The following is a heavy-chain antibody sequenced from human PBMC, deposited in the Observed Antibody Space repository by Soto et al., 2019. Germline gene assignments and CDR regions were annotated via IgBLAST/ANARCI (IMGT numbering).Heavy chain of an antibody. J-gene: IGHJ4*02. CDR2: INPNSGGT. CDR3: ARGSGGYVLRFLEWFLDN. Sequence: ALLKGYLKAAGYTFTGYYVDWRRQDHRQGLEWMGWINPNSGGTNYAQKFQGRVTMTRDTSISTAYMELSRLRSDDTAVYYCARGSGGYVLRFLEWFLDNWGQGTLVTV. V-gene: IGHV1-2*02. D-gene: IGHD3-3*01. CDR1: GYTFTGYY.